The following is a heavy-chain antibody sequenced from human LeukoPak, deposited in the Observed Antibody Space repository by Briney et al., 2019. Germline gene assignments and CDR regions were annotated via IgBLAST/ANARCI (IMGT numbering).Heavy chain of an antibody. CDR2: IKTDGSDT. D-gene: IGHD4-11*01. V-gene: IGHV3-74*01. CDR3: ARGDYSSHTL. CDR1: GFTFSSYW. Sequence: AGGSLRLSCAASGFTFSSYWMHRVRQSPGKGLVWVSRIKTDGSDTYYADSVRGRFTISRDNAKNTLYLQMDSLRAEDTAVYFCARGDYSSHTLWGQGTLVTVSS. J-gene: IGHJ4*02.